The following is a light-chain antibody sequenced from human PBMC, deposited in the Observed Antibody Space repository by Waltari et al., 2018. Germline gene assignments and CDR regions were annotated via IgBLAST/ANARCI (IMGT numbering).Light chain of an antibody. Sequence: DIQMTQSPSTLSASVGDRVTITCRASQSISSWLAWYQQKPGKAPKLLIYKASSLESGVPSRFSGSGSGTECTLTISSLQPDDFATYYCQQYNSFPVTFGQGTKVEIK. CDR1: QSISSW. V-gene: IGKV1-5*03. J-gene: IGKJ1*01. CDR3: QQYNSFPVT. CDR2: KAS.